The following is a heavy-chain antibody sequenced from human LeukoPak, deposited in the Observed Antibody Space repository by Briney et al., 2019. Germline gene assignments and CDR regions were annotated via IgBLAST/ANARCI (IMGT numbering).Heavy chain of an antibody. Sequence: SETLSLTCTVSGGSISSGSYYWSWIRQPAGKGLEWIGRIYTSGSTNYNPSLKSRVTISVDTSKNQFSLKLSSVTAADTAVYYCARTFYYDSSGYYSDAFGIWGQGTMVTVSS. V-gene: IGHV4-61*02. J-gene: IGHJ3*02. D-gene: IGHD3-22*01. CDR3: ARTFYYDSSGYYSDAFGI. CDR1: GGSISSGSYY. CDR2: IYTSGST.